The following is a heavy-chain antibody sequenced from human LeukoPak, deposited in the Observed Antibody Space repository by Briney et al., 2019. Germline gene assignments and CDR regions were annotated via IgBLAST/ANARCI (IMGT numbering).Heavy chain of an antibody. V-gene: IGHV4-34*01. CDR1: GGSFSGYY. Sequence: KPSETLSLTCAVYGGSFSGYYWSWIRQPPGKGLEWIGEINHSGSTNYIPSLKSRVTIPVDTSKNQFSLKLSSVTAADTAVYYCARGQGTVTTHWGQGTLVTVSS. J-gene: IGHJ4*02. D-gene: IGHD4-11*01. CDR3: ARGQGTVTTH. CDR2: INHSGST.